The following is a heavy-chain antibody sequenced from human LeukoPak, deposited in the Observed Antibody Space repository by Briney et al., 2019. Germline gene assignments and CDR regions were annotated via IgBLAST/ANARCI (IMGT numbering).Heavy chain of an antibody. CDR1: GFTFSSYA. Sequence: GRSLRLSCAASGFTFSSYAMHWVRQAPGKGLEWVAVISYDGSNKYYADSVKGRFTISRDNSKNTLYLQMNSLRAEDTAVYYCARPVLRFWLDDDAFDIWGQGTMVTVSS. CDR3: ARPVLRFWLDDDAFDI. D-gene: IGHD3-3*01. J-gene: IGHJ3*02. CDR2: ISYDGSNK. V-gene: IGHV3-30-3*01.